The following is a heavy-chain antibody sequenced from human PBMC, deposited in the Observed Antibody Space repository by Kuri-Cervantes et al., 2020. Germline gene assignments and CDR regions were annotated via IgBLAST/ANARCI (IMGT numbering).Heavy chain of an antibody. Sequence: GESLKISCAASGFTFSDYYMSWIRQAPGKGLEWVSYISSSGSTIYYADSVKGRFTISRDNAKNSLYLQMNSLRAEDTAVYYCARGGYYDSSGQDTDAFDIWCQGTMVTVSS. V-gene: IGHV3-11*04. CDR2: ISSSGSTI. CDR1: GFTFSDYY. D-gene: IGHD3-22*01. CDR3: ARGGYYDSSGQDTDAFDI. J-gene: IGHJ3*02.